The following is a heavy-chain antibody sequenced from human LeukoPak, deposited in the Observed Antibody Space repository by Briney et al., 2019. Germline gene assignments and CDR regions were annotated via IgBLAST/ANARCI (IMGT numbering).Heavy chain of an antibody. D-gene: IGHD1-14*01. CDR1: GGSMRSSSYY. V-gene: IGHV4-39*02. CDR3: ATEGTVRYFDP. J-gene: IGHJ5*02. CDR2: IDYSGNT. Sequence: SETLSLTCTVSGGSMRSSSYYWGWIRQPPGKGLEWIGSIDYSGNTYYNPSLKSRVTISVDTSKNQFSPKLSSVTAADTAVYYCATEGTVRYFDPWGQGTLVTVSS.